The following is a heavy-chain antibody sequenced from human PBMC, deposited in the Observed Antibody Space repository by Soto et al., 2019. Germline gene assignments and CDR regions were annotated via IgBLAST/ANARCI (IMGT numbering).Heavy chain of an antibody. J-gene: IGHJ5*02. CDR3: ARERTDSGYYTNWLDP. D-gene: IGHD3-22*01. Sequence: SVKVSCKASGGTFGSDAITWVRQAPGQGLEWVGRIIPIFGTTNYAQNLQGRVTISADKSTLTSYMELHSLTSDDTALYYCARERTDSGYYTNWLDPWGQGTKVTVYS. V-gene: IGHV1-69*06. CDR1: GGTFGSDA. CDR2: IIPIFGTT.